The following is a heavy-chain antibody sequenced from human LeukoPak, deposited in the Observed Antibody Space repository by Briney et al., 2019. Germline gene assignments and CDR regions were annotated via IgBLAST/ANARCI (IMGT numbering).Heavy chain of an antibody. V-gene: IGHV4-39*01. D-gene: IGHD6-6*01. Sequence: SETLSLTCAVYGGSFSGYYWGWIRQPPGKGLEWIGSIYYSGSTYYNPALKSRVTISVDTSKNQFSLKLSSVTAADTAVYYCARHPTSHSSSPLDYWGQGTLVTVSS. CDR3: ARHPTSHSSSPLDY. CDR2: IYYSGST. CDR1: GGSFSGYY. J-gene: IGHJ4*02.